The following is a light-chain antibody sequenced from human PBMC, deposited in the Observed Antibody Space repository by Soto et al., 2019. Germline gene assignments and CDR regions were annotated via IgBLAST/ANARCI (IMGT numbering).Light chain of an antibody. CDR1: QTISNNY. CDR2: AAS. J-gene: IGKJ1*01. CDR3: RQYGTSPRT. Sequence: PGAGATLSCRDSQTISNNYLAWYQPKPGKAPRLLTYAASTRATGIPDRFSGSGSGADFTLTVNRLEPEDFAVYYCRQYGTSPRTFGQGTKVEI. V-gene: IGKV3-20*01.